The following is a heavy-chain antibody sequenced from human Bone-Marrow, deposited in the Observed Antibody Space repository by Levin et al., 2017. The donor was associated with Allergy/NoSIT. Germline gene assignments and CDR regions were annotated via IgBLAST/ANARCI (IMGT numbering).Heavy chain of an antibody. V-gene: IGHV1-18*01. Sequence: GASVKVSCKASGYTFTSYGISWVRQAPGQGLEWMGWISAYNGNTNYAQKLQGRVTMTTDTSTSTAYMELRSLRSDDTAVYYCARSLYYYDSSGYSHRGAFDIWGQGTMVTVSS. CDR1: GYTFTSYG. J-gene: IGHJ3*02. CDR3: ARSLYYYDSSGYSHRGAFDI. D-gene: IGHD3-22*01. CDR2: ISAYNGNT.